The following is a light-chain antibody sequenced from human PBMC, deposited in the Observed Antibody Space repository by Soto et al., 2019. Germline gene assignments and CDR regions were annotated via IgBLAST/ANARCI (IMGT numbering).Light chain of an antibody. V-gene: IGKV3-15*01. CDR1: QSVSSN. CDR2: GAS. CDR3: QQANSFTIT. J-gene: IGKJ5*01. Sequence: DIVLTHSPATLSVSPGERATLSCMASQSVSSNLAWYQQKPGQAPRLLIYGASTRATGIPANFSGSGSGTEFTLTISSLQSEDFATYYCQQANSFTITVGQGTRLEI.